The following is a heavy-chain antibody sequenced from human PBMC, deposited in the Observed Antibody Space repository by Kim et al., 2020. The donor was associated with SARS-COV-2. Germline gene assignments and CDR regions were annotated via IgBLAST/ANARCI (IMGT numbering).Heavy chain of an antibody. CDR3: ARGDTDY. D-gene: IGHD3-16*01. CDR2: ISYDGSNK. CDR1: GFTFSSYA. Sequence: GGSLRLSCAASGFTFSSYAMHWVRQAPGKGLEWVAVISYDGSNKYYADSVKGRFTISRDNSKNTLYLQMNSLRAEDTAVYYCARGDTDYWGQGTLVTVSS. J-gene: IGHJ4*02. V-gene: IGHV3-30-3*01.